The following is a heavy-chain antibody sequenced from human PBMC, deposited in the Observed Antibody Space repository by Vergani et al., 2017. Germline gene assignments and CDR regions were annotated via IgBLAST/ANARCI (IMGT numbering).Heavy chain of an antibody. CDR1: GFTFSSYA. V-gene: IGHV3-23*04. D-gene: IGHD2-8*01. J-gene: IGHJ4*02. CDR2: ISGSGVST. CDR3: AKNVHQVYTPCVVDY. Sequence: VQLVESGGGVVQPGRSLRLSCAASGFTFSSYAMRWVRQAPGKGLEWVSGISGSGVSTSYADAVKGRFTISRDNSKNTLYLQMNSLRAEDTAVYYCAKNVHQVYTPCVVDYWGQGTLVTVSS.